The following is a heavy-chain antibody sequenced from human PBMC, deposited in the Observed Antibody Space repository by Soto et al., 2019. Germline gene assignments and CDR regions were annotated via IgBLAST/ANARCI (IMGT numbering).Heavy chain of an antibody. CDR3: ARYGVGAARTFDY. CDR2: IIPILGIA. CDR1: GGTFSSYT. D-gene: IGHD1-26*01. Sequence: SVKVSCKASGGTFSSYTISWVRQAPGQGLEWMGRIIPILGIANYAQKFQGRVTITADKSTSTAYMELSSLRSEDTAVYYCARYGVGAARTFDYWGQGTLVTVSS. J-gene: IGHJ4*02. V-gene: IGHV1-69*02.